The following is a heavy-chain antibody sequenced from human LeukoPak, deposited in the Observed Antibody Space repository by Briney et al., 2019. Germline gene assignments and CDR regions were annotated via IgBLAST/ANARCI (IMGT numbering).Heavy chain of an antibody. CDR2: IYYTGSI. Sequence: SETLSLTCTVSGGSISSGRYYWSWIRRHPGKGLEWIGYIYYTGSIYYNPSLKSRVTMSVDTSKNQFSLKLRSVTAADTAVYFCAREGVFIVPAALGSHYGMDVWGQGTTVTVSS. D-gene: IGHD2-2*01. J-gene: IGHJ6*02. V-gene: IGHV4-31*03. CDR3: AREGVFIVPAALGSHYGMDV. CDR1: GGSISSGRYY.